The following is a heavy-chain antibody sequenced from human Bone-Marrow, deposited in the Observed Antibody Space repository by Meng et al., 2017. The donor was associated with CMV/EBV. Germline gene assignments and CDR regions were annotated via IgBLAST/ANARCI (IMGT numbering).Heavy chain of an antibody. Sequence: SGLTFSNHAMHWVRQAPGKGLEWVAVIWYDGSNKYYADSVKGRFTISRDNSKNTLYLETNTLRVEDTAIYYCAKHQAGGPQGGLTNWGQGSLVTVSS. CDR1: GLTFSNHA. CDR2: IWYDGSNK. D-gene: IGHD3-9*01. CDR3: AKHQAGGPQGGLTN. J-gene: IGHJ4*02. V-gene: IGHV3-33*06.